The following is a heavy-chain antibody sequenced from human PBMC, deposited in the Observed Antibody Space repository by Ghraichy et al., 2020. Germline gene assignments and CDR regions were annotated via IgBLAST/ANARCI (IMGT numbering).Heavy chain of an antibody. Sequence: GESLNISCKGSGYIFTSYWIGWVRQMPGKGLEWMGGIYAGDSDTRYSPSFQGQVTISADRSITTAFLQWGSLKDSDTAIYYCARGYISSSAYFDYWGQGTLVTVSS. V-gene: IGHV5-51*01. J-gene: IGHJ4*02. CDR1: GYIFTSYW. CDR2: IYAGDSDT. CDR3: ARGYISSSAYFDY. D-gene: IGHD6-6*01.